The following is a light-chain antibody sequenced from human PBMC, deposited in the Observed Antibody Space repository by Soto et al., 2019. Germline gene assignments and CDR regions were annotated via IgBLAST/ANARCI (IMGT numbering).Light chain of an antibody. V-gene: IGLV1-44*01. CDR3: ASWADRLNGPV. CDR1: SSNVGGNP. Sequence: QSVLTQPPSASGTPGQWVTISCSGSSSNVGGNPVNWYQHVPTTAPKLLIYTTTQRPSGVPDRFSGSRSGTSASPSISGLQSEDEADSYCASWADRLNGPVFGTGTKVTVL. J-gene: IGLJ1*01. CDR2: TTT.